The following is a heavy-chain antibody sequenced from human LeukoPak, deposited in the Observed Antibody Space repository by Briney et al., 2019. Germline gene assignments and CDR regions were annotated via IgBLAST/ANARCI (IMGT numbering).Heavy chain of an antibody. J-gene: IGHJ6*02. CDR1: GFTFSSYW. D-gene: IGHD6-13*01. CDR2: IKQDGSGK. Sequence: GGSLRLSCAASGFTFSSYWMSWVRQAPGKGLEWVANIKQDGSGKYYVDSVKGRFTISRDNAKNSLYLQMNSLRAEDTAVYYCARLNQGSSSWYKPSYYYYGMDVWGQGTTVTVSS. V-gene: IGHV3-7*01. CDR3: ARLNQGSSSWYKPSYYYYGMDV.